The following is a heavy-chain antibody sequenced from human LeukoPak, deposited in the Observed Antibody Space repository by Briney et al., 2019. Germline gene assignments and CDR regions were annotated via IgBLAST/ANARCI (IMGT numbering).Heavy chain of an antibody. CDR3: ASRGYSSGWYYYYYYMDV. D-gene: IGHD6-19*01. CDR2: INSDGSST. CDR1: GFTFSSYW. Sequence: PGGSLRLSCAASGFTFSSYWMHWVRQAPGKGPVWVSRINSDGSSTSYADSVKGRFTISRDNAKNTLYLQMNSLRAGDTAVYYCASRGYSSGWYYYYYYMDVWGKGTTVTVSS. J-gene: IGHJ6*03. V-gene: IGHV3-74*01.